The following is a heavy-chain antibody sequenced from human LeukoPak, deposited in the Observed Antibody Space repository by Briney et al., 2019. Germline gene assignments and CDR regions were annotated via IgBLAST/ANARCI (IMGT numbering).Heavy chain of an antibody. V-gene: IGHV5-51*01. Sequence: GGSLEISCKGSGYHFTSYWIGWGRQVPGEGLEWMGMIYPGDSDTRYSPSFRGQVPIPADKSISTAYLQWSSLKASDTAMYYCARLDCSSTSCPVWFDPWGQGTLVTVSS. CDR1: GYHFTSYW. CDR3: ARLDCSSTSCPVWFDP. CDR2: IYPGDSDT. D-gene: IGHD2-2*01. J-gene: IGHJ5*02.